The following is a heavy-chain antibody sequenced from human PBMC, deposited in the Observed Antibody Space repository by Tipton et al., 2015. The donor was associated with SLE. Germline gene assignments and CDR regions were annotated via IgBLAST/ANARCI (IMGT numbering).Heavy chain of an antibody. CDR2: IYDTETT. V-gene: IGHV4-31*03. CDR3: AREVKSGRYDWFDP. CDR1: GGSISSGNYY. D-gene: IGHD1-26*01. Sequence: TLSLTCTVSGGSISSGNYYWTWIRQHPGKGLEWIGYIYDTETTYYNPSLKSRVTMSIDRSKNHFSLRLRSVSAAATAIYYCAREVKSGRYDWFDPWGQGTLVTVS. J-gene: IGHJ5*02.